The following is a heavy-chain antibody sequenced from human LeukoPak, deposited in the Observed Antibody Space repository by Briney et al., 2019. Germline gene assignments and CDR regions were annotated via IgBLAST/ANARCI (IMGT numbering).Heavy chain of an antibody. J-gene: IGHJ3*02. CDR2: ISGGGDST. CDR3: SGHYYDSSGPSAFDI. Sequence: GGSLRLSCAASGLTFSSYAMSWVRQARGQGLEWVSAISGGGDSTYYADSVKGRFTISRDNSKNTLYLQMNSLRVEDTAVYYCSGHYYDSSGPSAFDIWGQGTMVTVSS. V-gene: IGHV3-23*01. CDR1: GLTFSSYA. D-gene: IGHD3-22*01.